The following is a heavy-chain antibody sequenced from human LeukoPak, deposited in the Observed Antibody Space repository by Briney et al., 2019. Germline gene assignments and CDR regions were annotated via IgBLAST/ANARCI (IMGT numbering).Heavy chain of an antibody. CDR3: ASGVHYSSGWIDI. J-gene: IGHJ3*02. V-gene: IGHV3-48*03. Sequence: GGSLRLSCAASGFTLSSNEMNWVRQAPGKGLEWLSYISSSGGTIHYVDSVRGRFTISRDNAKNSLFLQMNSLRAEDTAVYYCASGVHYSSGWIDIWGQGTMVTVSS. CDR2: ISSSGGTI. D-gene: IGHD6-19*01. CDR1: GFTLSSNE.